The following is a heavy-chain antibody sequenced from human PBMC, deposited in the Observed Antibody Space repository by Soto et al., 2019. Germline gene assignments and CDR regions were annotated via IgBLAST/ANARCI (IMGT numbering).Heavy chain of an antibody. Sequence: QLQLQESGPGLVKPSETLSLTCTVSGGSISSSSYYWGWIRRPPGKGLEWIGSIYYSGSTYYNPSLKSRVTISVDTSKNQFSLKLSSVTAADTAVYYCARLKFDCSGGSCYPDWFDPWGQGTLVTVSS. V-gene: IGHV4-39*01. J-gene: IGHJ5*02. CDR1: GGSISSSSYY. CDR3: ARLKFDCSGGSCYPDWFDP. CDR2: IYYSGST. D-gene: IGHD2-15*01.